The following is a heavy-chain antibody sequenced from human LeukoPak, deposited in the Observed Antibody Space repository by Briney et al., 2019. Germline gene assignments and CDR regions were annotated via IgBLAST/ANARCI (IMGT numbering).Heavy chain of an antibody. D-gene: IGHD3-10*01. CDR2: ISSSSSYI. Sequence: GGSLRLSCAASGFTFSSYSMNWVRQAPGKGLEWVSSISSSSSYIYYADSVKGRFTISRDNAKNSLYLQMNSLRAEDTAVYYCARGITMVRAPPVRDAFDIWGQGTMVTVSS. V-gene: IGHV3-21*01. J-gene: IGHJ3*02. CDR1: GFTFSSYS. CDR3: ARGITMVRAPPVRDAFDI.